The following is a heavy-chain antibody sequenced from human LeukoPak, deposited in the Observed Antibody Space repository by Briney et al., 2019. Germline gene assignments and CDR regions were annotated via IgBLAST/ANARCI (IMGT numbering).Heavy chain of an antibody. CDR3: AVGYDGFGTPNWFDP. V-gene: IGHV4-59*08. Sequence: SETLSLTCSVSGGSISSYYWSWIRQPPGKGLEWIGYIYYSGTTNYNPSPKSRVTISVDTSKNQLSLKLSSVTAADTAVYYCAVGYDGFGTPNWFDPWGQGTLVTVSS. CDR1: GGSISSYY. D-gene: IGHD3-16*01. J-gene: IGHJ5*02. CDR2: IYYSGTT.